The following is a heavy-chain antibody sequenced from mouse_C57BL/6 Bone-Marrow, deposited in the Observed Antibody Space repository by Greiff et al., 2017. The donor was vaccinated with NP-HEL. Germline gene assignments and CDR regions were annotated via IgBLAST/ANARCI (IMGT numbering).Heavy chain of an antibody. CDR2: ISNGGGST. J-gene: IGHJ1*03. D-gene: IGHD1-1*01. CDR1: GFTFSDYY. Sequence: EVQRVESGGGLVQPGGSLKLSCAASGFTFSDYYMYWVRQTPEKRLEWVAYISNGGGSTYYPDTVKGRFTISRDNATNTLYLQMSRLKSEDTAMYYCGRRGLQRSYWYFDGWGTGTTVTVSS. CDR3: GRRGLQRSYWYFDG. V-gene: IGHV5-12*01.